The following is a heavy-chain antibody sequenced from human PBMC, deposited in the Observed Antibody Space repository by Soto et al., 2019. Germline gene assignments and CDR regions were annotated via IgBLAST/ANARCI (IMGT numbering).Heavy chain of an antibody. CDR3: ARRLDYDILTGTIDY. J-gene: IGHJ4*02. CDR1: GFSFSVYA. D-gene: IGHD3-9*01. V-gene: IGHV3-23*01. CDR2: ISRSGGSP. Sequence: HPGGSLRLSCETSGFSFSVYAMSWVRQAPGKGLEWVSAISRSGGSPYYADSVRGRFTVSRDNSKHTLYLQMNSLRAEDTAVYYCARRLDYDILTGTIDYWGQGTLVTVSS.